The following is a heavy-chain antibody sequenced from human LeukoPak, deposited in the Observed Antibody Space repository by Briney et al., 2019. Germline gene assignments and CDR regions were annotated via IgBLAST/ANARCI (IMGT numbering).Heavy chain of an antibody. CDR2: IYSSGST. CDR3: AAGYNYGTDAFDI. V-gene: IGHV4-59*01. J-gene: IGHJ3*02. Sequence: SETLSLTCTVSGGSISSYYWSWIRQPPGKGLEWIGYIYSSGSTDYNPSLKSRVTISVDTSKNQFSLRLSSVTAADTAVYFCAAGYNYGTDAFDIWGQGTMVTVSS. D-gene: IGHD5-18*01. CDR1: GGSISSYY.